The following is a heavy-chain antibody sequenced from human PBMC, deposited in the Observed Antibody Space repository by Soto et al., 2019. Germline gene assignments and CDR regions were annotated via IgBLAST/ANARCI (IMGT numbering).Heavy chain of an antibody. CDR2: IIPLFGTA. CDR1: GGTFSTYA. Sequence: ASVKVSCKASGGTFSTYAINWVRQAPGQGLEWMGGIIPLFGTAKYAQNFQGRITITADESTNTAYMELRSLRSKDTAVYYLAIGGNIVSSGYYLFYWGQGTLVTVSS. V-gene: IGHV1-69*13. CDR3: AIGGNIVSSGYYLFY. J-gene: IGHJ4*02. D-gene: IGHD3-22*01.